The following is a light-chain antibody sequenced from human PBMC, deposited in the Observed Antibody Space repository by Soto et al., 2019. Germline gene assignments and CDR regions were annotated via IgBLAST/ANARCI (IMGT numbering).Light chain of an antibody. CDR1: QSVSGW. CDR3: LQDYDYPFT. J-gene: IGKJ5*01. CDR2: KAS. Sequence: DIQVTQSPSALSASVGDTVTVSFRASQSVSGWLAWYQQKPGEAPKLLIYKASSLESGVPSRFSGSGSGTDFTLTISSLQPEDFATYYCLQDYDYPFTFGQGTRLEVK. V-gene: IGKV1-5*03.